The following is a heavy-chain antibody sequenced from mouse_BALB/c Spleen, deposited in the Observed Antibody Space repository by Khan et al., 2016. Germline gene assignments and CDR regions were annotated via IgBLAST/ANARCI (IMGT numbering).Heavy chain of an antibody. J-gene: IGHJ1*01. CDR3: ARYRYDYGSIKYFDV. Sequence: QIQLVQSGPELKKPGKTVKISCKASGYTFTNYGMNWVKQAPGKGLKWMGWINTYSGESTYADDFKGRFAFSLETSANTAYLQINNLKNEATATYFCARYRYDYGSIKYFDVWGAGTTVTVSS. D-gene: IGHD1-1*01. CDR2: INTYSGES. V-gene: IGHV9-3-1*01. CDR1: GYTFTNYG.